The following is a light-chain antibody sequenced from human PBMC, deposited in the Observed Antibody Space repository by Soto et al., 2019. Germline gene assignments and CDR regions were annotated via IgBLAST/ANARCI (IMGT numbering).Light chain of an antibody. J-gene: IGKJ1*01. CDR3: QQYGTTPWT. V-gene: IGKV3-20*01. Sequence: IVWAQSPCTLSLSPGERATRSCRASQTVSSSYLAWYQHKPGQAPRLLISGTSTRATGIPARFSGSGAGTDFTLTISSLEPEDFAVYYCQQYGTTPWTFGQGTKVDIK. CDR1: QTVSSSY. CDR2: GTS.